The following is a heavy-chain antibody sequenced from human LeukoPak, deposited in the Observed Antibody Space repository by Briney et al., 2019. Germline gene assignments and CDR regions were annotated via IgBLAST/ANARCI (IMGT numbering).Heavy chain of an antibody. Sequence: GGSLRLSCAASGFTFSSYEMNWVRHAPGMGLEWVTYISSSCNTIYYTDSVKGPFTIYRDNAKNSLYLQMNSLRAEDTAIYYCARDKNYYDSSGRRKVTDYWGQGTLVTVSS. CDR2: ISSSCNTI. CDR3: ARDKNYYDSSGRRKVTDY. CDR1: GFTFSSYE. D-gene: IGHD3-22*01. J-gene: IGHJ4*02. V-gene: IGHV3-48*03.